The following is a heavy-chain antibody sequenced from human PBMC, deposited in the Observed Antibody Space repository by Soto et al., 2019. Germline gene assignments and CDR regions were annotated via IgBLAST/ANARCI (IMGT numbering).Heavy chain of an antibody. CDR3: ARHGGSYTKDYYYYYRIDV. V-gene: IGHV5-10-1*01. CDR2: INPSNSNT. CDR1: GYSFTSYW. D-gene: IGHD3-10*01. J-gene: IGHJ6*02. Sequence: PGGSLKISCXGSGYSFTSYWISLERQMPGEGLGWMGRINPSNSNTNYSPSFQGQVTISADTSNSTAYLKWSSLKASDTAMYYCARHGGSYTKDYYYYYRIDVWGQGTTVTVSS.